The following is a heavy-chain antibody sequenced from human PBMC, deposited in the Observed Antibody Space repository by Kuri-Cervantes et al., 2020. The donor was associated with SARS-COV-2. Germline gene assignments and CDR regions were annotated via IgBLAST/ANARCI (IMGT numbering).Heavy chain of an antibody. Sequence: SVKVSCKASGGTFNSYAISWVRQAPGQGLEWMGGIIPIFGTANYAQKFQGRVTITADESTSIAYMELGSLRSEDTAVYYCARNPHSLTSYYYYYMDVWGKGTTVTVSS. V-gene: IGHV1-69*13. J-gene: IGHJ6*03. D-gene: IGHD4/OR15-4a*01. CDR3: ARNPHSLTSYYYYYMDV. CDR1: GGTFNSYA. CDR2: IIPIFGTA.